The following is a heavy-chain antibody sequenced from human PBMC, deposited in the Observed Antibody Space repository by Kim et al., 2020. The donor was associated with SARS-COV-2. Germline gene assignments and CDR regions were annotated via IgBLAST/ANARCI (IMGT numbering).Heavy chain of an antibody. Sequence: SSTSYADSVKGRFTISRDNAKNTLYLQMNSLRAEDTAVYYCANLGATQGWGQGTLVTVSS. V-gene: IGHV3-74*01. J-gene: IGHJ4*02. CDR3: ANLGATQG. CDR2: SST. D-gene: IGHD1-26*01.